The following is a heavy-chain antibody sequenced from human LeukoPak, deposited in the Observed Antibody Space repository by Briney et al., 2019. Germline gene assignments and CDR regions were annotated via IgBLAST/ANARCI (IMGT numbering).Heavy chain of an antibody. CDR2: ISWDGGST. J-gene: IGHJ6*03. Sequence: GGSLRLSCAACIFIYDVFAMQWVRQAPGKGLEWVSLISWDGGSTYYADSVKGRFTISRDNAKNSLYLQMNSLRAEDTAVYYCARSRGDSYYYYYMDVWGKGTTVTISS. CDR3: ARSRGDSYYYYYMDV. V-gene: IGHV3-43D*03. D-gene: IGHD3-10*01. CDR1: IFIYDVFA.